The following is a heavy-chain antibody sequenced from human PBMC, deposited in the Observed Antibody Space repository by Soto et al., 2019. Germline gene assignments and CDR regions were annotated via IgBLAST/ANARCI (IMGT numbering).Heavy chain of an antibody. V-gene: IGHV1-18*04. CDR2: ISAYNGNT. CDR1: GYTFPSYG. CDR3: ARTGSGSPSVFDF. J-gene: IGHJ4*02. Sequence: QVQLVQSGAEVKKPGASVKVSCRASGYTFPSYGITWVRQASGQGLEWMGWISAYNGNTNFAQKLQGRITMTTDTSTSTAYMELRSLRSDDTAVYCCARTGSGSPSVFDFWGQGTLVTVSS. D-gene: IGHD3-10*01.